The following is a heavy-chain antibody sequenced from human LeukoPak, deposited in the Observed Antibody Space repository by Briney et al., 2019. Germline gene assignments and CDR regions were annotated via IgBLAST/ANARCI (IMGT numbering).Heavy chain of an antibody. J-gene: IGHJ4*02. CDR2: ISHDGSNR. D-gene: IGHD3-10*01. CDR1: GITFNSYA. Sequence: HPGRSLRLSCAASGITFNSYAMHWVRQAPGKGLEWVAVISHDGSNRYYGDSVKGRFTISRDNSKNTLFLQMDSLRAEDTAVYYCASGHTYYYGSGSYHWGQGTLVTVSS. CDR3: ASGHTYYYGSGSYH. V-gene: IGHV3-30*04.